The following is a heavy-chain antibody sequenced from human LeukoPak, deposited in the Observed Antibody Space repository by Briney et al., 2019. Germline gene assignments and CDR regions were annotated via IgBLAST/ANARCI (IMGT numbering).Heavy chain of an antibody. CDR3: AKDLQQWWYPLQTDY. CDR2: ISGSGGST. Sequence: PGGSLRLSCAASGFTFSSYGMSWVRQAPGKGLEWVSAISGSGGSTYYADSVKGRFTISRDNSKNTLYLQMNSLRAEDTAVYYCAKDLQQWWYPLQTDYWGQGTQVTVSS. J-gene: IGHJ4*02. D-gene: IGHD2-15*01. CDR1: GFTFSSYG. V-gene: IGHV3-23*01.